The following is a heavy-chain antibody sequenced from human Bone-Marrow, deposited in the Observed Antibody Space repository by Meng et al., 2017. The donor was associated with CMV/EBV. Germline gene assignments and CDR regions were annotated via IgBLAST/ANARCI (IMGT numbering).Heavy chain of an antibody. CDR3: AKDGRRDGYNAP. J-gene: IGHJ5*02. D-gene: IGHD5-24*01. CDR1: GFTFSDHY. Sequence: GESLKISCAASGFTFSDHYMDWVRQAPGKGLEWVGRTRNKANSYTTEYAASVKGRFTISRDDSKNSLYLQMNSLKTEDTAVYYCAKDGRRDGYNAPWGQGTLVTVSS. V-gene: IGHV3-72*01. CDR2: TRNKANSYTT.